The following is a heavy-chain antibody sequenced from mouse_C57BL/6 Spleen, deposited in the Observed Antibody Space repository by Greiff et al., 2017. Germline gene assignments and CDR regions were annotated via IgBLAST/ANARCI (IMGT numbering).Heavy chain of an antibody. D-gene: IGHD1-1*01. Sequence: VQLQQPGAELVKPGASVKLSCKASGYTFTSYWMQWVKQRPGQGLEWIGEIDPSDSYTNYNQKFKGKATLTVDTSSSTAYMQLSSLTSEDSAVYYCAPHYYGSTFSFAYWGQGTLVTVSA. CDR1: GYTFTSYW. CDR3: APHYYGSTFSFAY. V-gene: IGHV1-50*01. J-gene: IGHJ3*01. CDR2: IDPSDSYT.